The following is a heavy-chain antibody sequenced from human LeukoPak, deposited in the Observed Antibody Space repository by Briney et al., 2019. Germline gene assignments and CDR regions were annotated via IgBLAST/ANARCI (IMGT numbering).Heavy chain of an antibody. CDR3: VHRTSVTSVDH. CDR2: IYANDYK. D-gene: IGHD4-17*01. J-gene: IGHJ4*02. CDR1: GFSLNTNAVV. Sequence: SGPTLVEPTQTLTLTCTFPGFSLNTNAVVGGWVRQPPGQALEWLTFIYANDYKRYSPSLERRLTITKDTSKNQVVLTMTDMDYVDTATYYCVHRTSVTSVDHWGQGTLVTVSS. V-gene: IGHV2-5*01.